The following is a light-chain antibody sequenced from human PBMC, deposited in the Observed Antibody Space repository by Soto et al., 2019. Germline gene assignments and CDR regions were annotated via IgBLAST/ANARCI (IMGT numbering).Light chain of an antibody. CDR1: NIGSKS. CDR3: QVWDSGTYV. Sequence: SYELTQPLSVSVALGQTARISCGATNIGSKSVHWYQQKPGQAPVLVIYRDTNRPSGIPERFSGSNSGNTATLTISRAQAGDEADYYCQVWDSGTYVFGTGTKLTVL. CDR2: RDT. V-gene: IGLV3-9*01. J-gene: IGLJ1*01.